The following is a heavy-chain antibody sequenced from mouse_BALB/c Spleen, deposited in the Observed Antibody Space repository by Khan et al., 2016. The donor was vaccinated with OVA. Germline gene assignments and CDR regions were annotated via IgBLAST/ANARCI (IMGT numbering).Heavy chain of an antibody. J-gene: IGHJ4*01. CDR3: ARGAETTYGMDY. CDR1: GYTFSSYW. Sequence: QVQLQQSGAELMKPGASVKISCKATGYTFSSYWIEWVKQRPGHGLEWIGEILPGRGNSNYNEKFKGKATFTADTSSNIAYMQLNSLTSEDSAVYYCARGAETTYGMDYWGQGTSVTVSS. D-gene: IGHD3-3*01. V-gene: IGHV1-9*01. CDR2: ILPGRGNS.